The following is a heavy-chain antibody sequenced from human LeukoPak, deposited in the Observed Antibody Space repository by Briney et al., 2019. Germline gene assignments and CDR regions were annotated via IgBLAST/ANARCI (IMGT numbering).Heavy chain of an antibody. CDR3: AKDPRFSYCSSTTCAYAFDI. J-gene: IGHJ3*02. V-gene: IGHV3-23*01. Sequence: GGSLRLSCAASGFTFSSYAMSWVRQAPGKGQEWTSTISGSGGNTYHADSVKGRFTISRDNSKNTLYLQMNSLRAEDTAVYYCAKDPRFSYCSSTTCAYAFDIWGQGTMVTVSS. CDR2: ISGSGGNT. D-gene: IGHD2-2*01. CDR1: GFTFSSYA.